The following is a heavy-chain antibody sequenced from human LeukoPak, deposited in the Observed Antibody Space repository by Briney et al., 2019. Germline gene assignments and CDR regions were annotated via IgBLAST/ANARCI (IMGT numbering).Heavy chain of an antibody. CDR1: GGSISSSSYY. CDR2: IYYGGST. D-gene: IGHD3-10*01. Sequence: SETLSLTCAVYGGSISSSSYYWDWIRQPPGKGLEWIGSIYYGGSTYYNPSLKSRVTMSVDTSKSQFSLSLSSVTSADTAVYYCAKAAKFYYGSETYYYFDYWGQGILVTVSS. CDR3: AKAAKFYYGSETYYYFDY. V-gene: IGHV4-39*07. J-gene: IGHJ4*02.